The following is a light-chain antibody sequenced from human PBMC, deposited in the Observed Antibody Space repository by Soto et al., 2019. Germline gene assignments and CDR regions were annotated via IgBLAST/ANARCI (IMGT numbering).Light chain of an antibody. CDR3: QQFKESPLT. CDR2: SAS. J-gene: IGKJ4*01. Sequence: AIQLTQSPSFLSASVGDRVTIACRASQDIGTALAWYHQKPGRAPELLIYSASTLHSGVSSRFAGGGSGTDFTLTISSLQPEDFADYFCQQFKESPLTFGGGTKVQF. V-gene: IGKV1-13*02. CDR1: QDIGTA.